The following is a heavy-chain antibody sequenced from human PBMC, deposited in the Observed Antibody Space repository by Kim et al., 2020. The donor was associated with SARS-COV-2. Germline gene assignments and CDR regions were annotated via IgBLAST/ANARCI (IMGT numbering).Heavy chain of an antibody. V-gene: IGHV3-33*01. J-gene: IGHJ6*02. D-gene: IGHD2-8*01. CDR3: ARVLVFYYYGMDV. Sequence: YADSMKGRLTTSKDNSKNSLYLQMNSLRAEDTAVYYCARVLVFYYYGMDVWGQGTTVTVSS.